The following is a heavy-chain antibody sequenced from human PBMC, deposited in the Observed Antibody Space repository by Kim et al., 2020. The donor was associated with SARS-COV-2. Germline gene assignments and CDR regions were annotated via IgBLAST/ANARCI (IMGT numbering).Heavy chain of an antibody. D-gene: IGHD6-13*01. V-gene: IGHV3-13*01. CDR3: ARAAAGTWDYYYYGRDV. Sequence: VKGRLTISRENAKNSLYLQMNSLRAGDTAVYYCARAAAGTWDYYYYGRDVWGQGTTVTVSS. J-gene: IGHJ6*02.